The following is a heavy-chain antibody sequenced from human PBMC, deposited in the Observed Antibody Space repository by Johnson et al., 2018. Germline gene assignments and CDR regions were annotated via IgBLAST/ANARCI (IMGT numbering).Heavy chain of an antibody. V-gene: IGHV3-30*03. CDR1: GFTVSNYG. Sequence: QVQLVQSGGGVVQPGRSLRVSCAVSGFTVSNYGMHWVRQAPGEGLEWMAVISKDGKTTSYADTVNGRFTLSSDKAKNSLYLQMNSLRAEGTAVYYCASLPMYYYGSGMYYTHDYYMDVWGKGTTVTVSS. CDR3: ASLPMYYYGSGMYYTHDYYMDV. CDR2: ISKDGKTT. D-gene: IGHD3-10*01. J-gene: IGHJ6*03.